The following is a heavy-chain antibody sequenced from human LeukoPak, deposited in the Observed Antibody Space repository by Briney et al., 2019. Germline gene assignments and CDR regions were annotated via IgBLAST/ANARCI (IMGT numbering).Heavy chain of an antibody. D-gene: IGHD3-22*01. Sequence: GASVKVSCKASGYTFTGYYMHWVRQAPGQGLEWMGWINPNSGGTNYAQKFQGRVTMTRNTSISTAYMELSSLRSEDTAVYYCARDRVSYYYDSSGYYAEAYNWFDPWGQGTLVTVSS. V-gene: IGHV1-2*02. CDR1: GYTFTGYY. CDR2: INPNSGGT. CDR3: ARDRVSYYYDSSGYYAEAYNWFDP. J-gene: IGHJ5*02.